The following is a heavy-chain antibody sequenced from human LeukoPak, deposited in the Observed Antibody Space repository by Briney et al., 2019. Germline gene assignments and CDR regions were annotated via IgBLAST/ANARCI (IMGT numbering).Heavy chain of an antibody. J-gene: IGHJ4*02. CDR1: GFTFSSYW. V-gene: IGHV3-74*01. CDR3: ARGSVVPAASDY. Sequence: GGSLRLSCAASGFTFSSYWMHWVRQAPGKGLVWVSRINSDGSSTSYADSVKGRFTISRDNAKNTLYLQMNGLRAEDTAVYYCARGSVVPAASDYWGQGTLVTVSS. D-gene: IGHD2-2*01. CDR2: INSDGSST.